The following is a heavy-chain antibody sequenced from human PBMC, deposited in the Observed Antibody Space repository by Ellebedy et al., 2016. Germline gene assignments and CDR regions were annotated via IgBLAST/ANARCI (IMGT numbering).Heavy chain of an antibody. D-gene: IGHD4-11*01. J-gene: IGHJ5*02. V-gene: IGHV4-59*01. CDR2: IYYSGST. Sequence: SETLSLTXTVSGGSTSSYYWSWIRQPPGKGLEWIGYIYYSGSTNYNPSLKSRVTISVDTSKNQFSLKLSSVAAADTAVYYCAIYDYPGGGWFDTWGQGTLVTGSS. CDR1: GGSTSSYY. CDR3: AIYDYPGGGWFDT.